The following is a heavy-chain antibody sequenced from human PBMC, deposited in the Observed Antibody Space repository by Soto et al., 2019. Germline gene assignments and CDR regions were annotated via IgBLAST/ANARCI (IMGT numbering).Heavy chain of an antibody. V-gene: IGHV4-34*01. CDR2: INHSGST. CDR1: GGSFSGYY. CDR3: ARGYSTYYYGSGSLDPFDF. J-gene: IGHJ4*02. D-gene: IGHD3-10*01. Sequence: SETLSLTCAVYGGSFSGYYWSWIRQPPGKGLEWIGEINHSGSTNYNPSLKSRVTISVDTSKNQFSLKLSSVTAADTAVYYCARGYSTYYYGSGSLDPFDFRAQRTLDTVSS.